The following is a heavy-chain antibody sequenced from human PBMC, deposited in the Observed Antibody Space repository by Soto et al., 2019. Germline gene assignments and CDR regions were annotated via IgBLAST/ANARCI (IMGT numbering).Heavy chain of an antibody. V-gene: IGHV1-2*02. D-gene: IGHD3-3*01. J-gene: IGHJ3*02. CDR2: INPANGVA. Sequence: QVHLVQSGAEVKKPGASMKISCTASGYTLTSHHVHWVWQAPGRGLEWMGSINPANGVAQYTERFQGRVTMTRGTPTNTVYMELRGLTSDDTAVFYCARGGGVGVPGASAFDIWGQGTMVTVSS. CDR1: GYTLTSHH. CDR3: ARGGGVGVPGASAFDI.